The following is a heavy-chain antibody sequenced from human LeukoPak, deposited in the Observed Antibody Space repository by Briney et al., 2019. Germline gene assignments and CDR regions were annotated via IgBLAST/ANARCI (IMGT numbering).Heavy chain of an antibody. Sequence: SETLSLTCTVSAGSISSFYWSWIRQPPGKGLEWIGYISYSGTTNYNPSLKRRVTISVDTSKNQFSLKLTSVTAADTAVYYCATTGQLWLGLFDSWGQGTLVTVSS. J-gene: IGHJ4*02. CDR2: ISYSGTT. D-gene: IGHD6-19*01. V-gene: IGHV4-59*01. CDR1: AGSISSFY. CDR3: ATTGQLWLGLFDS.